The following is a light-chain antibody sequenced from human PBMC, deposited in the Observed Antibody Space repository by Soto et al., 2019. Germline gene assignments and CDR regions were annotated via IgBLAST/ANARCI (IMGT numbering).Light chain of an antibody. Sequence: QSALTRPRSVSGSPGQSVTISCTGTSSDVGGYNYVSWYQQHPGKAPKLMICDVSKRPSGVPDRFSGSKSGNTASLTISGLQAEDEADYYCCSYAGGPYVFGTGTKLTVL. CDR1: SSDVGGYNY. CDR2: DVS. V-gene: IGLV2-11*01. CDR3: CSYAGGPYV. J-gene: IGLJ1*01.